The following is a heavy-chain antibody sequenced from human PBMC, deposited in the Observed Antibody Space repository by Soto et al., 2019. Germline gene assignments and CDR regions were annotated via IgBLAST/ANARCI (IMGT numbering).Heavy chain of an antibody. J-gene: IGHJ2*01. Sequence: LSLPCTVSGGSISSHYWRWIRQTPGKGLEWIGYIYYSGSTNYNPSLKSRVTISVDTSKNQFSLKLSSVTAADTAVYYCARKWREFSGYCWYFDLWGRGTLVTV. CDR1: GGSISSHY. CDR3: ARKWREFSGYCWYFDL. CDR2: IYYSGST. V-gene: IGHV4-59*11. D-gene: IGHD5-12*01.